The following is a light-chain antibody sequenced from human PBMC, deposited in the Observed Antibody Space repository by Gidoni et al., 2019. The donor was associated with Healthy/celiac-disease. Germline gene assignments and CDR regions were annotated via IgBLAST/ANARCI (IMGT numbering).Light chain of an antibody. V-gene: IGKV3-20*01. CDR2: GAS. CDR1: QSISSSQ. CDR3: QHFGN. J-gene: IGKJ4*01. Sequence: IVSTQSPGTLSLSPGQSATLSCRASQSISSSQLAWYQQKPGQAPRPLMYGASSRATGIPDRFSGSGSGTDFTLTISRLEPEDFAVYYCQHFGNFXGXTKVE.